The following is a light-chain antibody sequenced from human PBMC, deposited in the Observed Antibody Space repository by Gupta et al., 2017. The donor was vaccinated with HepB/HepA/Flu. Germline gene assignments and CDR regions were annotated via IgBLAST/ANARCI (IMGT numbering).Light chain of an antibody. CDR3: HSRDSTGKPYV. CDR2: GNN. CDR1: SLRSYF. Sequence: SSDLTQDPTVSVALGQTVTITCQGDSLRSYFASWYQQKPGQAPTPVIYGNNKRPPGIPDRFSGSTTGNTASLTITGARADDEADYYCHSRDSTGKPYVFGGGTKVTVL. J-gene: IGLJ1*01. V-gene: IGLV3-19*01.